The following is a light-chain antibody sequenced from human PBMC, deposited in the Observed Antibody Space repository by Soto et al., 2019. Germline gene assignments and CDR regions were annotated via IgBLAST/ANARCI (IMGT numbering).Light chain of an antibody. CDR1: QSIDTY. J-gene: IGKJ4*01. CDR2: GVS. V-gene: IGKV1-39*01. CDR3: QQSYTLPVT. Sequence: DIRMTQSPSSLSASIGDRVTITCRASQSIDTYLSWYQKKPGKAPKLLMFGVSNLESGVPSRISGSGSGTDFTLTITSLEVDDFATYYCQQSYTLPVTFGGGTRVEIK.